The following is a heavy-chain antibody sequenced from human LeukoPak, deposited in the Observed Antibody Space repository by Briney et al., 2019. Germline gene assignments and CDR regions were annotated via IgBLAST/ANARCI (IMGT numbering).Heavy chain of an antibody. D-gene: IGHD1-20*01. CDR1: GGSISSYY. J-gene: IGHJ3*02. Sequence: SETLSLTCTVSGGSISSYYWSWIRQPPGKGLEWIGYIYYSGSTSYNPSLKSRVTISVDTSKNQFSLKLSSVTAADTAVYYCARVKGGITGTADAFDIWGQGTMVTVSS. CDR3: ARVKGGITGTADAFDI. CDR2: IYYSGST. V-gene: IGHV4-59*01.